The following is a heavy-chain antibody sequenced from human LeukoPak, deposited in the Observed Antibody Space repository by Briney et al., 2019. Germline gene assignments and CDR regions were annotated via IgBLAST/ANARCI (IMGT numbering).Heavy chain of an antibody. CDR2: IRNDESDK. V-gene: IGHV3-30*02. CDR1: GFTFTTYH. Sequence: GGSLRLSCAASGFTFTTYHIHWVRQAPGKGLEWVSFIRNDESDKYYTDSVKGRFTISRDNSKNTVYLQMNSLRVEDTAVYDCARDYNWGVDYWGQGTLVSVSS. D-gene: IGHD7-27*01. J-gene: IGHJ4*02. CDR3: ARDYNWGVDY.